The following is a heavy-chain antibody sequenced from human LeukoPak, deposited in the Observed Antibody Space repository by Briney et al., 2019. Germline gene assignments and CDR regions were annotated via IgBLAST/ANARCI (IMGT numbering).Heavy chain of an antibody. V-gene: IGHV3-23*01. CDR1: GFTFSSYA. Sequence: GGSLRLSGAASGFTFSSYAMSWVRQASGKGLEWVSAISGSGGSTYYADSVKGRFTISRDNSKNTLYLQMNSLRAEDTAVYYCAKDLLEWPRLGYYYYGMDVWGQGTAVTVSS. D-gene: IGHD3-3*01. CDR3: AKDLLEWPRLGYYYYGMDV. J-gene: IGHJ6*02. CDR2: ISGSGGST.